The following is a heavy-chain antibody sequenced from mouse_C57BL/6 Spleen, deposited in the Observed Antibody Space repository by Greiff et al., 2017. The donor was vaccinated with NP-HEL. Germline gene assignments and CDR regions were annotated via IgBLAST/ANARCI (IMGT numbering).Heavy chain of an antibody. CDR1: GYTFTSYW. D-gene: IGHD2-3*01. V-gene: IGHV1-61*01. CDR2: IYPSDSET. J-gene: IGHJ4*01. Sequence: QVQLQQPGAELVRPGSSVKLSCKASGYTFTSYWMDWVKQRPGQGLEWIGNIYPSDSETYYNQKFKDKATLTVDKSSSTAYMQLSSLTSEASAVSSCANTVTPYAMDYWGQGTSVTVSS. CDR3: ANTVTPYAMDY.